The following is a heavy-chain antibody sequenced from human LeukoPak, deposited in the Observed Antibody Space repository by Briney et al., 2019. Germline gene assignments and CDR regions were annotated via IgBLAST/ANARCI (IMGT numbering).Heavy chain of an antibody. CDR1: RLTFSNYA. CDR3: AKRSGINYGYFDS. CDR2: ITGSGDYT. D-gene: IGHD1-26*01. V-gene: IGHV3-23*01. J-gene: IGHJ4*02. Sequence: TGGSLRLSCAASRLTFSNYAMGWVRQGPGKGLEWVSAITGSGDYTDYADSVKGRFTISRDNSKNTAYLQMISLRAEDTAAYYCAKRSGINYGYFDSWGQGALVTVSS.